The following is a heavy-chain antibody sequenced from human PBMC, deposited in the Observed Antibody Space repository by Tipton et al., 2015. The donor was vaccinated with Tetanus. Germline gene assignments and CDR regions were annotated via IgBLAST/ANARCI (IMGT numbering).Heavy chain of an antibody. CDR3: ARADSNGYYLD. V-gene: IGHV4-31*03. CDR2: VYYSGST. D-gene: IGHD3-22*01. Sequence: TLSLTCTVSRGSISSDIYNWGWIRQPPGKGLEYIGFVYYSGSTYYTPSLRSRLTMSLDTSKNQFSLNLSSVTASDTAVYYCARADSNGYYLDWGQGTLVTVSS. CDR1: RGSISSDIYN. J-gene: IGHJ4*02.